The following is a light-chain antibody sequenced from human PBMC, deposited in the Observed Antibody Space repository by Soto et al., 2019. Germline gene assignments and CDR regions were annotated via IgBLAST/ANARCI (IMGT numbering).Light chain of an antibody. J-gene: IGKJ4*01. Sequence: EIVLTQSPGTLSLSPGERATLSCRASQSVSSSYLAWYQQKPGQAPRLLIYGASSRATGIPDRFSGSGSGTDFTLTISRLEPEDFAVSFCQQYGSSPLTCGGGTKVEIK. CDR2: GAS. CDR3: QQYGSSPLT. V-gene: IGKV3-20*01. CDR1: QSVSSSY.